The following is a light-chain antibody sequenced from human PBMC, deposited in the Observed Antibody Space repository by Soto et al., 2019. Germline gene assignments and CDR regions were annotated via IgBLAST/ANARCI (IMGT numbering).Light chain of an antibody. V-gene: IGLV7-46*01. CDR1: TRVVTSSHY. CDR3: LLSSNGARV. Sequence: QTVVTQEPSLTGSPGGSVTLTCGSSTRVVTSSHYPSWGQQQPGQAPRTLIYDTSNKHSRTSARFSCSLPGGKAALTLSGAQPEDEADYYCLLSSNGARVFGGGTKLTVL. J-gene: IGLJ3*02. CDR2: DTS.